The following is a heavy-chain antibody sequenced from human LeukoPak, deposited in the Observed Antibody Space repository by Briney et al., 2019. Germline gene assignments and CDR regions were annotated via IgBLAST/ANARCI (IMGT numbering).Heavy chain of an antibody. J-gene: IGHJ4*02. CDR3: ARQKLGRWLQSQGDFDY. CDR2: ISAYNGNT. V-gene: IGHV1-18*01. Sequence: GASVKVSCKASGYTFTSYGISWVRQAPGQGLEWMVWISAYNGNTNYAQKLQGRVTMTTDTSTSTAYMELRSLRSDDTAVYYCARQKLGRWLQSQGDFDYWGQGTLVTVSS. D-gene: IGHD5-24*01. CDR1: GYTFTSYG.